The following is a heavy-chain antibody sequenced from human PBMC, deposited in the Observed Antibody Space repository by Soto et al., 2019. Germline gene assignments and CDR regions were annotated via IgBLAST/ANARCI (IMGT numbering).Heavy chain of an antibody. D-gene: IGHD3-10*01. CDR3: ARDLVRGLYPEYFQY. CDR1: GFTVSSNY. J-gene: IGHJ1*01. Sequence: GSLRLSCAASGFTVSSNYMSWVRQAPGKGLEWVSVIYSGGSTYYADSVKGRFTISRDNSKNTLYLQMNSLRAEDTAVYYCARDLVRGLYPEYFQYWGQGTLVTVSS. V-gene: IGHV3-66*01. CDR2: IYSGGST.